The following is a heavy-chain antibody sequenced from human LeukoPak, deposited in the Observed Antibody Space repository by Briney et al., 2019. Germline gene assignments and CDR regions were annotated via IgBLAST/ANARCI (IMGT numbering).Heavy chain of an antibody. V-gene: IGHV4-39*07. CDR1: GDSIRGSFYY. D-gene: IGHD6-19*01. J-gene: IGHJ5*02. CDR2: VSSNGNP. CDR3: ARGSEGWFDP. Sequence: PSETLSLTCTVSGDSIRGSFYYWAWIRQSPGKGLEWIGSVSSNGNPDYSPSLRSRVTISVDTSKNQFSLKLSSVTAADTAVYYCARGSEGWFDPWGQGTLVTVSS.